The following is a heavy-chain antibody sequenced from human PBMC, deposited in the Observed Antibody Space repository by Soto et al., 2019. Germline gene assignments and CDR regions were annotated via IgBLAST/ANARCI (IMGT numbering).Heavy chain of an antibody. CDR1: GGTFGSYS. D-gene: IGHD3-3*02. V-gene: IGHV1-69*02. Sequence: QVQLVQSGAEMKKPGSSVKVSCKASGGTFGSYSLSWVRQAPGQGLEWMGKIIPVLNITKYAQKFQRRVRITAAKSNSKSYSERSSLRSEVAVMYDCARVGFCDSISCFVVKEVYAFDIWGQGTMVTVSS. J-gene: IGHJ3*02. CDR2: IIPVLNIT. CDR3: ARVGFCDSISCFVVKEVYAFDI.